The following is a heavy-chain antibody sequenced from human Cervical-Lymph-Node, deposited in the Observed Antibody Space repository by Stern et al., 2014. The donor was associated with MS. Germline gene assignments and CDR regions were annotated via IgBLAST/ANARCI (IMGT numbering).Heavy chain of an antibody. CDR2: INRDASST. V-gene: IGHV3-74*02. Sequence: EVQLVESGGGLVQPGGSLRLSCAASGFTFSSYWMHWVRQAPGKGLEWVSRINRDASSTSYADSVKGRFPISRDNAKNTLYLQMNSLRAEDTAVYYCARVGYGGNSAFDYWGQGTLVTVSS. D-gene: IGHD4-23*01. CDR1: GFTFSSYW. CDR3: ARVGYGGNSAFDY. J-gene: IGHJ4*02.